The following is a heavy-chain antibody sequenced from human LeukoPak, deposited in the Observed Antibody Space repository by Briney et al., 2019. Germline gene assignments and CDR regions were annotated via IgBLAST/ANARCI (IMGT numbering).Heavy chain of an antibody. D-gene: IGHD3-10*01. CDR1: GYSFTNYW. J-gene: IGHJ4*02. Sequence: GESLKISCKGSGYSFTNYWIGWVRQMPGKGLEWMGIIYPGDSDTRYSPSFQGQVTISADKSISTAYLQWSSLKASDAAMYYCARSNAASLGGFDYWGQGTLVTVSS. V-gene: IGHV5-51*01. CDR2: IYPGDSDT. CDR3: ARSNAASLGGFDY.